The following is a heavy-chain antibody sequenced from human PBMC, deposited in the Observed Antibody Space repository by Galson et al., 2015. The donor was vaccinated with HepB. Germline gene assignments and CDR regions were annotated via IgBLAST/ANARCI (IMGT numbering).Heavy chain of an antibody. D-gene: IGHD5-12*01. CDR1: GDSVSSNSAA. V-gene: IGHV6-1*01. Sequence: CAISGDSVSSNSAAWNWIRQSPSRGLEWLGRTYYRSKWYNDYAVSVKSRITINPDTSKNQFSLQLNSVTPEDTAVYYCARVDRYSGYDPVDYWGQGTLVTVSS. CDR3: ARVDRYSGYDPVDY. CDR2: TYYRSKWYN. J-gene: IGHJ4*02.